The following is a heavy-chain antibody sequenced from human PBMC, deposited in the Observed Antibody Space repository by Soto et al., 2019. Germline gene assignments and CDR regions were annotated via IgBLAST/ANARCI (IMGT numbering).Heavy chain of an antibody. J-gene: IGHJ1*01. D-gene: IGHD1-1*01. CDR2: ISGSGVAK. CDR1: GFTFSSSA. V-gene: IGHV3-23*01. Sequence: GGSLRLSCVVSGFTFSSSAINWVRQAPGKGLEWVSTISGSGVAKFYADSVKGRFAISRDNSNNTVSLQMNSLRAEDAAVYYCAKDRSPGATTWNVYWGQGTLVTVSS. CDR3: AKDRSPGATTWNVY.